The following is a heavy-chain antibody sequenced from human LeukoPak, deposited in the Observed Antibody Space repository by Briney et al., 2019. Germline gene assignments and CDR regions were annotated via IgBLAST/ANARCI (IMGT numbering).Heavy chain of an antibody. CDR2: IYYSGST. CDR1: GGSISSSSYY. J-gene: IGHJ4*02. D-gene: IGHD4-23*01. Sequence: DPSETLSLTCTVSGGSISSSSYYWGWIRQPPGKGLEGIGSIYYSGSTYYNPSLKSRCTISVDTSKNQFSLKLSSVTAADTAVYYCARAYGGNSHYFEYWGQGTLVTVSS. CDR3: ARAYGGNSHYFEY. V-gene: IGHV4-39*01.